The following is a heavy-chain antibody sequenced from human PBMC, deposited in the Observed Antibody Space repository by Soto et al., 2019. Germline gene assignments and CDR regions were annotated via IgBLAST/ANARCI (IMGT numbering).Heavy chain of an antibody. CDR3: ARDSGAKLSSS. D-gene: IGHD6-13*01. CDR2: IVPIYRTA. Sequence: QVQLVQSGAEVREPGSSVKVYCKASGGTFSSYRINWVRQAPGQGLEWVGGIVPIYRTADYAQKFQGRVSITADESARTTYLELSSLKSQDTAVYYCARDSGAKLSSSWGQGTLVTVSS. J-gene: IGHJ4*02. V-gene: IGHV1-69*01. CDR1: GGTFSSYR.